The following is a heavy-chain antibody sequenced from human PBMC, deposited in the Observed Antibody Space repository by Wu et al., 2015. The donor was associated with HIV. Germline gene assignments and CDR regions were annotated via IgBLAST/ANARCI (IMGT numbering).Heavy chain of an antibody. CDR1: GYTFTGYY. D-gene: IGHD3-22*01. Sequence: QVQLVQSGAEVKMPGASVKVSCKASGYTFTGYYMHWVRQAPGQGLEWMGWINPNSGGTNYAQKFQGRVTMTRDTSISTAYMELSRLRSDDTAVYYCARDLVKGDSSGYYLHWYFDLWGRGTLVTVSS. CDR3: ARDLVKGDSSGYYLHWYFDL. J-gene: IGHJ2*01. V-gene: IGHV1-2*02. CDR2: INPNSGGT.